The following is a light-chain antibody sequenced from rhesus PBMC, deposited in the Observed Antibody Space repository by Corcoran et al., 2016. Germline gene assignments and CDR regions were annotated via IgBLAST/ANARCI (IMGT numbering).Light chain of an antibody. CDR3: QQYDDLPLT. V-gene: IGKV1-19*01. CDR1: QGIRSW. Sequence: DIQMTLSPSSLSASLGDKVTITCHASQGIRSWLAWYQQKPGKAPKSLLYYASRLQSGAPSRFSGSGSGTDYTLTLSSLRPEDFATYYCQQYDDLPLTFGGGTKVELK. CDR2: YAS. J-gene: IGKJ4*01.